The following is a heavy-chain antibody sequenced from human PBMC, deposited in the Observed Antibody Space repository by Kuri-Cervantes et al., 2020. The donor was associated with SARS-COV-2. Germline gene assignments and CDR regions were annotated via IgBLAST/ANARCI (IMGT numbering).Heavy chain of an antibody. D-gene: IGHD1-7*01. CDR2: IYYSAST. V-gene: IGHV4-39*07. J-gene: IGHJ6*02. CDR1: GGSISSSSYY. CDR3: ARGSMYNWNYRRANYYYGMDV. Sequence: GSLRLSCTVSGGSISSSSYYWGWIRQPPGKGLEWIGSIYYSASTYYNPSLKGRVTISVDTSKNQFSLKLSSVTAADTAVYYCARGSMYNWNYRRANYYYGMDVWGQGTTVTVSS.